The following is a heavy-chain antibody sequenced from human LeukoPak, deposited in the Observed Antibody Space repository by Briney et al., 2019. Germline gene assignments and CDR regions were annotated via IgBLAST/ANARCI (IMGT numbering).Heavy chain of an antibody. J-gene: IGHJ5*02. D-gene: IGHD6-19*01. CDR3: AKASLAVAGIFDP. V-gene: IGHV3-33*06. Sequence: PGRSLRLSCAASGFTFSSYGMHWVRQAPGKGLEWVAVIWYDGSNKYYADSVKGRFTISRDNSKNTLYLQMNSLRAEDTAVYYCAKASLAVAGIFDPRGQGTLVTVSS. CDR1: GFTFSSYG. CDR2: IWYDGSNK.